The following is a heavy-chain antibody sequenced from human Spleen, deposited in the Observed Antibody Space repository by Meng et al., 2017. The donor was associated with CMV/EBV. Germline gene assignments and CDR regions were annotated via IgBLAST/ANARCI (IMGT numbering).Heavy chain of an antibody. V-gene: IGHV4-34*12. CDR3: ARDGYGYGMDV. J-gene: IGHJ6*02. CDR2: IIHSGST. CDR1: GGSFSGYY. D-gene: IGHD5-24*01. Sequence: SETLSLTFAVYGGSFSGYYWSWIRQPPGKGLEWIGEIIHSGSTNYNPSLKSRVTISVDTSKNQFSLKLSSVTAADTAVYYCARDGYGYGMDVWGQGTTVTVSS.